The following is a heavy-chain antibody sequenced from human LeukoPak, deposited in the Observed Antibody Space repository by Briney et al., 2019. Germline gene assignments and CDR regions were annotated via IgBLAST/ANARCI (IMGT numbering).Heavy chain of an antibody. D-gene: IGHD1-26*01. V-gene: IGHV3-23*01. CDR1: GFTFRRYG. CDR3: ARGELLHFDY. J-gene: IGHJ4*02. Sequence: GGTLRLSCAASGFTFRRYGMSWVRQAPGKGLEWVSAISGSGGSTYYGDSVKGRFTISRDNSKNTLYLQMNSLRAEDTAVYYCARGELLHFDYLGQGTLVTVSS. CDR2: ISGSGGST.